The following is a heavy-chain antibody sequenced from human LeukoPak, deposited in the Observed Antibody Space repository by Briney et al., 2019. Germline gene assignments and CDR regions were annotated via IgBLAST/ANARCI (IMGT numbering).Heavy chain of an antibody. CDR2: IYYSGST. CDR1: GGSISSSSYY. D-gene: IGHD5-24*01. CDR3: ARARDGYNY. J-gene: IGHJ4*02. V-gene: IGHV4-39*07. Sequence: PETLSLTCTVSGGSISSSSYYWGWIRQPPGKGLEWIGSIYYSGSTYYNPSLKSRVTISVDTSKNQFSLKLSSVTAADTAVYYCARARDGYNYWGQGTLVTVSS.